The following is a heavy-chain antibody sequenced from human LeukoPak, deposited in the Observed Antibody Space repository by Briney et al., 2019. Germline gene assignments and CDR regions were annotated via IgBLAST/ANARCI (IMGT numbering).Heavy chain of an antibody. CDR1: GFTFDDYG. Sequence: WSGGSLRLSCAASGFTFDDYGMSWVRQAPGKGLEWASGINWNGGSTGYADSVKGRFTISRDNAKNSLYLQMNSLRAEDTAVYYCAELGITMIGGVWGKGTTVTISS. V-gene: IGHV3-20*04. CDR2: INWNGGST. J-gene: IGHJ6*04. CDR3: AELGITMIGGV. D-gene: IGHD3-10*02.